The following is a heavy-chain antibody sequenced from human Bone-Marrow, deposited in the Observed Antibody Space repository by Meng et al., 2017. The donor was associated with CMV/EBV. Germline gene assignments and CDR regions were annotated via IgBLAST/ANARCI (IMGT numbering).Heavy chain of an antibody. J-gene: IGHJ4*02. D-gene: IGHD4-17*01. CDR1: GFTFGDYA. CDR2: IKSKTDGGTT. Sequence: GASLKISCTASGFTFGDYAMSWVRQAPGKGLEWVGRIKSKTDGGTTDYAAPVKGRFTISRDDSKNTLYLQMNSLKTEDTAVYYRTTLDYGWGSWGQGTLVTVSS. CDR3: TTLDYGWGS. V-gene: IGHV3-15*01.